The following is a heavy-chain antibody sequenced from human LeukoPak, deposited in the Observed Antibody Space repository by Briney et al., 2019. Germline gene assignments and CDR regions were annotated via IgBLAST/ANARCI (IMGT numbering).Heavy chain of an antibody. CDR2: ISYDRSNK. CDR3: AKVTHIVVVTALPRHYRDAFHL. V-gene: IGHV3-30*18. D-gene: IGHD2-21*02. J-gene: IGHJ3*01. Sequence: PGGCLRLACAASGFTFSRDGMYMFGQAPCKGQKRVAVISYDRSNKYYADSVKGRFTISRDNSKNTLYLQMNSLRAEDTAVYYCAKVTHIVVVTALPRHYRDAFHLWGRGKVVSASS. CDR1: GFTFSRDG.